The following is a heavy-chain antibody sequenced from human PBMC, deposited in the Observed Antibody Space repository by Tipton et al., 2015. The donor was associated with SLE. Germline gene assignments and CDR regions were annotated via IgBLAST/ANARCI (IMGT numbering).Heavy chain of an antibody. CDR3: ARGVRIAVAGTGYYYMDV. CDR1: GGSFSGYY. J-gene: IGHJ6*03. D-gene: IGHD6-19*01. V-gene: IGHV4-34*01. CDR2: INHSGST. Sequence: TLSLTCAVYGGSFSGYYWSWIRQPPGKGLEWIGEINHSGSTNYNPSLKSRVTISVDTSKNQFSLKLSSVTAADTAVYYCARGVRIAVAGTGYYYMDVWGKGTTVTVSS.